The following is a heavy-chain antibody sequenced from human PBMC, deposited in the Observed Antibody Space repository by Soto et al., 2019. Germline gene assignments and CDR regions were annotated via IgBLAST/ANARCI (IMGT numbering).Heavy chain of an antibody. J-gene: IGHJ4*02. V-gene: IGHV1-8*01. Sequence: ASVKVSCKASGYTFTSYDINWVRQATGQGLEWMGWMNPNSGNTGYAQKFQGRVTMTRNTSISTAYMELSSLRSEDTAVYYCATGLYFDWSRPYYFDYWGQGTLVIVSS. CDR3: ATGLYFDWSRPYYFDY. D-gene: IGHD3-9*01. CDR1: GYTFTSYD. CDR2: MNPNSGNT.